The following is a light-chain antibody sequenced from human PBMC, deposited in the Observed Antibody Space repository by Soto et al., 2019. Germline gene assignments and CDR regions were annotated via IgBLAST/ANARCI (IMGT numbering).Light chain of an antibody. V-gene: IGLV2-14*01. Sequence: QSALTQPASVSGSPGQSITISCTGTSSDVGGFNSVSWYQQHPDKAPKLMIYEVSNRPSGVSNRFTGSKSGNTASLTISGLQAEDEADYYCSSYTNSRTLDWVFGGGTKVTVL. CDR1: SSDVGGFNS. CDR3: SSYTNSRTLDWV. CDR2: EVS. J-gene: IGLJ3*02.